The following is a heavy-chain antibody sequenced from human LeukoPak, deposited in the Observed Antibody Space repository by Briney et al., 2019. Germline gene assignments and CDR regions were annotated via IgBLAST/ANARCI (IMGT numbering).Heavy chain of an antibody. D-gene: IGHD6-13*01. V-gene: IGHV3-53*01. Sequence: QPGGSLRLSCAASGFTVSSNYMSWVRQAPGKGLEWVSVIYSGGSTYYADSVKGRFTISRDNSKNTLFLQMNSLRADDTAVYFCAKDQKSIAATGYDYWGQGTLVTVSS. CDR1: GFTVSSNY. CDR2: IYSGGST. J-gene: IGHJ4*02. CDR3: AKDQKSIAATGYDY.